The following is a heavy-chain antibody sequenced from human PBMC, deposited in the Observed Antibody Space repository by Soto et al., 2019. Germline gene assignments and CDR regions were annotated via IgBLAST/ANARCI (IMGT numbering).Heavy chain of an antibody. CDR3: ARGRVGTTPGPNLDY. Sequence: QPGGSLRLSCAASGFTLSIYSMNWVRQAPGKGLEWVSYISSSSSTIYYADSVKGRFTISRDNAMNSLYLQMNSLRAEDTALYYCARGRVGTTPGPNLDYWCQGTLVTVSS. CDR1: GFTLSIYS. D-gene: IGHD5-12*01. V-gene: IGHV3-48*01. J-gene: IGHJ4*01. CDR2: ISSSSSTI.